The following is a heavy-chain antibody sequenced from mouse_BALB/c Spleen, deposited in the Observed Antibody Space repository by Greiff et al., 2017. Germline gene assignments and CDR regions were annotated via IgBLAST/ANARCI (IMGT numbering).Heavy chain of an antibody. CDR2: ISSGGST. Sequence: EVKVVESGGGLVKPGGSLKLSCAASGFTFSSYAMSWVRQTPEKRLEWVASISSGGSTYYPDSVKGRFTISRDNARNILYLQMSSLRSEDTAMYYCARGGGNYVGYFDYWGQGTTLTVSS. V-gene: IGHV5-6-5*01. CDR1: GFTFSSYA. CDR3: ARGGGNYVGYFDY. D-gene: IGHD2-1*01. J-gene: IGHJ2*01.